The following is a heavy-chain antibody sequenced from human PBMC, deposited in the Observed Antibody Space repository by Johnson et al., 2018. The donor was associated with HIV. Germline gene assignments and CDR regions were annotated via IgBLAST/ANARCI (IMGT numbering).Heavy chain of an antibody. V-gene: IGHV3-7*03. J-gene: IGHJ3*02. CDR2: IKEDGSEQ. CDR1: GFTFSSYW. CDR3: AKDREMATITFVEVAFDI. D-gene: IGHD5-24*01. Sequence: VLLVESGGVVVQPGGSLRLSCAASGFTFSSYWMTWVRQAPGKGLEWVANIKEDGSEQYYVDSVKGRFTISRDNAKNSLFLQMNSLRAEDTALYYCAKDREMATITFVEVAFDIWGQGTMVTVSS.